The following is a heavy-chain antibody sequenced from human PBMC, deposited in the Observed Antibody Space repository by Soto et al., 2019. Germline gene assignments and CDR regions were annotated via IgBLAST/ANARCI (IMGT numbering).Heavy chain of an antibody. CDR3: ARVPIVATLDGHDAFDI. Sequence: RGESLKISCKGSGYSFTSYWIGWVRQMPGKGLEWMGIIYPGDSDTRYSPSFQGQVTISADKSISTAYLQWSSLKASDTAMYYCARVPIVATLDGHDAFDIWGQGTMVTVSS. V-gene: IGHV5-51*01. D-gene: IGHD5-12*01. CDR2: IYPGDSDT. CDR1: GYSFTSYW. J-gene: IGHJ3*02.